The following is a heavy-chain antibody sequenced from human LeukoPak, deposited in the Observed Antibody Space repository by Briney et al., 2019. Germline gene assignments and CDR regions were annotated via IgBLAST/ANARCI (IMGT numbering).Heavy chain of an antibody. V-gene: IGHV4-59*08. CDR1: GGSISSYY. CDR2: IYYSGSA. CDR3: ARHRDDPAGYFDY. Sequence: SETLSLTCTVSGGSISSYYWSWIRQPPGKGLEWIGYIYYSGSANYNPSLKSRVTISVDTSKNQFSLKLSSVTAADTAVYYCARHRDDPAGYFDYWGQGTPVTVSS. D-gene: IGHD1-1*01. J-gene: IGHJ4*02.